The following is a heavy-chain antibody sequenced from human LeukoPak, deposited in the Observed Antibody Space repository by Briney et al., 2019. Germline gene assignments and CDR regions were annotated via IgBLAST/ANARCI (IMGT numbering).Heavy chain of an antibody. V-gene: IGHV5-51*01. CDR1: GYSFTNFW. D-gene: IGHD4/OR15-4a*01. CDR2: IYPGDSDS. CDR3: ARHRRSRRHANYNGFDY. J-gene: IGHJ4*02. Sequence: KRREPLKISCKASGYSFTNFWIGWVRQMPGKGLEWMGIIYPGDSDSRYSPSFRGQVTISADKSINTANLQWSSLKASDTATYYCARHRRSRRHANYNGFDYWGQGTRAIVSS.